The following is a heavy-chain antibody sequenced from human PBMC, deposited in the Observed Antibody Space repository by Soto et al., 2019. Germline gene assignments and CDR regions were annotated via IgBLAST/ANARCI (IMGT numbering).Heavy chain of an antibody. J-gene: IGHJ4*02. CDR3: ATQRRYDFWRGYPFDY. Sequence: PGGSLRLSCAASGFTVSSNYMSWVRQAPGKGLEWVSVIYSGGSTYYADSVKGRFTISRDNSKNTLYLQMNSLRAEDTAVYYCATQRRYDFWRGYPFDYWGPGTMLTV. D-gene: IGHD3-3*01. CDR2: IYSGGST. V-gene: IGHV3-53*01. CDR1: GFTVSSNY.